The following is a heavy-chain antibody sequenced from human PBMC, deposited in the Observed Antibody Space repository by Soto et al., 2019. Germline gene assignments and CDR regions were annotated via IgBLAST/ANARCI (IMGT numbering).Heavy chain of an antibody. CDR3: ARDHAGWTKVKAYTFDI. J-gene: IGHJ3*02. CDR1: GFTFSSYC. CDR2: INIFWSST. Sequence: GGSLRLSCAASGFTFSSYCIHWVRQAPLKVLLLFSRINIFWSSTSYADSVKGRFTISRYSANNTLYLPINSLRADGTAVYYXARDHAGWTKVKAYTFDIWGQGTMVTVSS. D-gene: IGHD4-17*01. V-gene: IGHV3-74*01.